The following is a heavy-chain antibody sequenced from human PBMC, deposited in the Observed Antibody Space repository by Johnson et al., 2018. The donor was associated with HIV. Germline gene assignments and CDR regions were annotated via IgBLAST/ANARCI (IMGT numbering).Heavy chain of an antibody. J-gene: IGHJ3*02. V-gene: IGHV3-74*01. Sequence: VLLVESGGGVVQPGKSLRLSCAASGFTFRSYWMHWVRQAPGKGLVWVSRINSDGSSTRYADSVKGRFTISRDNAKNTLYLQMNSLRAEDTAVYYCARERIGYSSSGDAFDIWGQGTMVTVSS. CDR2: INSDGSST. D-gene: IGHD6-13*01. CDR1: GFTFRSYW. CDR3: ARERIGYSSSGDAFDI.